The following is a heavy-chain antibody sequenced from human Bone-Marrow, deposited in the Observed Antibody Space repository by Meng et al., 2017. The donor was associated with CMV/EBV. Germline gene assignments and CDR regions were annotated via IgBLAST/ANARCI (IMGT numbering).Heavy chain of an antibody. CDR2: ISSSGSTI. CDR3: ARDLGDFYYYGMDV. Sequence: GESLKISCAASGFTFSDYYMSWIRQAPGKGLEWVSYISSSGSTIYYADSVKGRFTISRDNAKNSLYLQMNSLRAEDTAVYYCARDLGDFYYYGMDVWGQGTTVTVS. V-gene: IGHV3-11*01. J-gene: IGHJ6*02. CDR1: GFTFSDYY.